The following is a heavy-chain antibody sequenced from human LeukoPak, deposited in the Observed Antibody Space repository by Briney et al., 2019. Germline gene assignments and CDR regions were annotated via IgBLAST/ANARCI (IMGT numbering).Heavy chain of an antibody. CDR3: ARGPTPQTYYYDSSGYSD. CDR1: GFTFSSYS. J-gene: IGHJ4*02. Sequence: GASLRLSCAAAGFTFSSYSMNWVRQAPGKGLEWVSSISSSSTYIYYADSVNGRFTISRDNAKNSLYLQMNSLRAADTAMYYCARGPTPQTYYYDSSGYSDCGQGTLVTVSS. V-gene: IGHV3-21*01. CDR2: ISSSSTYI. D-gene: IGHD3-22*01.